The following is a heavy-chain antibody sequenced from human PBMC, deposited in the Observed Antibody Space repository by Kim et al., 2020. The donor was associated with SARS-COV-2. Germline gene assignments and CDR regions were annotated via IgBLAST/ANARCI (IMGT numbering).Heavy chain of an antibody. CDR2: IIPIFGTA. Sequence: SVKVSCKASGGTFSSYAISWVQQAPGQGLEWMGGIIPIFGTANYAQKFQGRVTITADESTSTAYTELSSLRSEDTAVYYCARGYCSGGSCSLGYYYGMDVWGQGTTVTVSS. V-gene: IGHV1-69*13. CDR1: GGTFSSYA. CDR3: ARGYCSGGSCSLGYYYGMDV. D-gene: IGHD2-15*01. J-gene: IGHJ6*02.